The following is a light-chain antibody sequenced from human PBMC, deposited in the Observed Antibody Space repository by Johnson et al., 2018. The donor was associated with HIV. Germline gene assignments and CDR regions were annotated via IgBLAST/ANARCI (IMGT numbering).Light chain of an antibody. Sequence: QSVLTQPPSVSAAPGQKVTISCSGSSSDMGNYVSWYQQLPGTAPKLLIFDNHKRPSGIPDRFSGSKSGTSATLGIPGLQTGDEADYYCETWDSSLSGYYVFGTGTKLTVL. CDR1: SSDMGNY. CDR2: DNH. V-gene: IGLV1-51*01. J-gene: IGLJ1*01. CDR3: ETWDSSLSGYYV.